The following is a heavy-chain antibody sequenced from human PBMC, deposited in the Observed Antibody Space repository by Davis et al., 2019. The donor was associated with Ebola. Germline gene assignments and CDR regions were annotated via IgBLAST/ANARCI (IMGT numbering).Heavy chain of an antibody. Sequence: GGSLRLSCKGSGYTFSSSWMNWVGQAPGKGLEWVSSFSSMSSYLYYADSVKGRFTISRDNAKNSLYLQMNSLRAEDTAVYYCARETFYYYDSSGYLHAFDIWGQGTRVTVSS. CDR2: FSSMSSYL. J-gene: IGHJ3*02. CDR1: GYTFSSSW. V-gene: IGHV3-21*01. CDR3: ARETFYYYDSSGYLHAFDI. D-gene: IGHD3-22*01.